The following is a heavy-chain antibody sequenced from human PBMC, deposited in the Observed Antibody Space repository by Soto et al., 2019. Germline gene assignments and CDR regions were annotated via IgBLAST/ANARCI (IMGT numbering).Heavy chain of an antibody. CDR1: GFSFSSYW. Sequence: EVQLVDSGGGLVQPGGSLRLSCAASGFSFSSYWMTWVRQAPGKGLEWVANISPDGSDKYYVDSVKGRFTISRDHVKNSLYLQVNSLRVDDTALYYCARARIDLWGRGTLVTVSS. J-gene: IGHJ2*01. CDR3: ARARIDL. CDR2: ISPDGSDK. V-gene: IGHV3-7*01.